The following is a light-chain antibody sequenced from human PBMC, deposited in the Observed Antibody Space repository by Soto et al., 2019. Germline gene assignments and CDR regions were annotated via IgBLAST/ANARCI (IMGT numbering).Light chain of an antibody. CDR1: SSDVGGYNY. V-gene: IGLV2-14*01. CDR3: SSYTSSSTLPDV. CDR2: DVS. J-gene: IGLJ1*01. Sequence: QSALTQPASVSGSPEQSITISCTGTSSDVGGYNYVSWYQQHPGKAPKLMIYDVSNRPSGVSNRFSGSKSGNTASLTISGLQAEDEADYYCSSYTSSSTLPDVFGTGTKVTVL.